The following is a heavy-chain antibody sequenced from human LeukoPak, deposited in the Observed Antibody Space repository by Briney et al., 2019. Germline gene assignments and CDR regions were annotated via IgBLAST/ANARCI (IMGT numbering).Heavy chain of an antibody. J-gene: IGHJ4*02. Sequence: ASVKVSCKASGYTFMSYDINWVRQATAQGLEWMGWMNPNSGNTGYAQKFQGRVTMTRNTSISTAYMELSSLRSEDTAVYYCARGRTNGDYGSQWGQGTLVTVSS. D-gene: IGHD4-17*01. V-gene: IGHV1-8*01. CDR1: GYTFMSYD. CDR3: ARGRTNGDYGSQ. CDR2: MNPNSGNT.